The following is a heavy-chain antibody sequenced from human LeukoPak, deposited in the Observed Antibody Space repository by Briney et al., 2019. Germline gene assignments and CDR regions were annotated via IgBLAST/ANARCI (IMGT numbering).Heavy chain of an antibody. CDR2: ISSSGSTM. V-gene: IGHV3-11*01. J-gene: IGHJ4*02. CDR1: GFTFSDYY. CDR3: ASNGGGYSGYDYLWYFDY. D-gene: IGHD5-12*01. Sequence: GGSLRLSCAASGFTFSDYYMSWIRQAPGKGLGWVSYISSSGSTMYYADSVKGRFTISRDNAKNSLYLQMNSLRAEDTAVYYCASNGGGYSGYDYLWYFDYWGQGTLVTVSS.